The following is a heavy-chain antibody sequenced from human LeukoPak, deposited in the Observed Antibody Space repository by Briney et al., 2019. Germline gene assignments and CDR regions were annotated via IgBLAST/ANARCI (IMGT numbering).Heavy chain of an antibody. Sequence: ASVKVSCKASGYTFTGYYMNWVRQAPGQGLEWMGWINPNSGGTNYAQKFQGRVTMTRDTSISTAYMELSRLRSDDTAVYYCARGGCSSTSCPIKLDPWGQGTLVTVSS. V-gene: IGHV1-2*02. CDR1: GYTFTGYY. CDR3: ARGGCSSTSCPIKLDP. J-gene: IGHJ5*02. CDR2: INPNSGGT. D-gene: IGHD2-2*01.